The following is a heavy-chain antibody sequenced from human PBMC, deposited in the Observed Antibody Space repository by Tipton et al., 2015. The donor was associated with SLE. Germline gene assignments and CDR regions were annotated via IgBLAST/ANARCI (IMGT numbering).Heavy chain of an antibody. D-gene: IGHD6-13*01. CDR2: IYHSEST. CDR1: GGSISSGGYS. J-gene: IGHJ2*01. Sequence: TLSLTCAVSGGSISSGGYSWSWIRQPPGKGLEWIGYIYHSESTYYNPSLKSRVTISVDTSKNQFSLKLTSVTAADTAVYYCARDPSSSWGGSRSFDLWGRGTLVTVSS. CDR3: ARDPSSSWGGSRSFDL. V-gene: IGHV4-30-2*02.